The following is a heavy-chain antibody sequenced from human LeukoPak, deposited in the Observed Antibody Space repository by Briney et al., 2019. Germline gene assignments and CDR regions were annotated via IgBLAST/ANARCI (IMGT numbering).Heavy chain of an antibody. D-gene: IGHD3-22*01. CDR3: ARESYSSGYNWFDP. CDR2: IYHSGSA. J-gene: IGHJ5*02. Sequence: PSETLSLTCNVSGGSITSSSYYWGWIRQPPGTGLEWIGSIYHSGSAHYNPSLKSRVTISVDTSKNQFFLNLNSVTAADTAVYYCARESYSSGYNWFDPWGQGTLVTVSS. CDR1: GGSITSSSYY. V-gene: IGHV4-39*07.